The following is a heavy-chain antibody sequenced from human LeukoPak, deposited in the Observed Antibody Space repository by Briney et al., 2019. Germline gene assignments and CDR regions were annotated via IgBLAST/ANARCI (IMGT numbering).Heavy chain of an antibody. Sequence: SETLSLTCAVSGYSISSGYYWGWIRQPPGKGLEWIGSIYHSGSTYYNPSLKSRVTISVDTSKNQFSLKLSSVTAADTAVYYCARAPPYYDILTGYYPNWFDPWGQGTLVTVSP. V-gene: IGHV4-38-2*01. CDR1: GYSISSGYY. D-gene: IGHD3-9*01. CDR3: ARAPPYYDILTGYYPNWFDP. J-gene: IGHJ5*02. CDR2: IYHSGST.